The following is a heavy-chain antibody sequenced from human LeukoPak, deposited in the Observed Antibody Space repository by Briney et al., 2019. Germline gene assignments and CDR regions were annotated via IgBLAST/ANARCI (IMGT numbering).Heavy chain of an antibody. D-gene: IGHD5/OR15-5a*01. Sequence: PGGSLRLSCAASGFTFDDYAMHWVRQVPGKGLEWVSVISWNSGSMGYADSAKGRFTISRDNAKNSLYLQMNSLRAEDTALYYCAKEGGGVYYLDYWGQGTLVTVSS. CDR1: GFTFDDYA. CDR3: AKEGGGVYYLDY. V-gene: IGHV3-9*01. CDR2: ISWNSGSM. J-gene: IGHJ4*02.